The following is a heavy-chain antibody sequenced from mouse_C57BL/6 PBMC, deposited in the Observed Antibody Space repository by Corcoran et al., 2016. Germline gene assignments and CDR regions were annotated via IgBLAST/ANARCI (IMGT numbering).Heavy chain of an antibody. CDR2: INPNNGGT. J-gene: IGHJ1*03. D-gene: IGHD1-1*01. CDR1: GYTFTDYN. CDR3: AIYYGRSYGYFDV. Sequence: EVQLQQSRPELVKPGASRKIHCNASGYTFTDYNMDWVKQSNGKRLEWIGDINPNNGGTIYNQKFKGKATLTVDKSSSTAYMELRSLTSEDTAVYYCAIYYGRSYGYFDVWGTGTTVTVSS. V-gene: IGHV1-18*01.